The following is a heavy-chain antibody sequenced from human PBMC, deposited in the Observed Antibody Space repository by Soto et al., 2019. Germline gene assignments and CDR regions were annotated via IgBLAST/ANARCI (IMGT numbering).Heavy chain of an antibody. CDR3: AKPRRWQWLVQNY. V-gene: IGHV3-30*18. CDR1: GFTFSSYG. J-gene: IGHJ4*02. CDR2: ISYDGSNK. D-gene: IGHD6-19*01. Sequence: QVQLVESGGGVVQPGRSLRLSCAASGFTFSSYGMHWVRQAPGKGLEWVAVISYDGSNKYYADSVKGRFTISRDNSKDTLYLQMNSLRAEDTAVYYCAKPRRWQWLVQNYWGQGTLVTVSS.